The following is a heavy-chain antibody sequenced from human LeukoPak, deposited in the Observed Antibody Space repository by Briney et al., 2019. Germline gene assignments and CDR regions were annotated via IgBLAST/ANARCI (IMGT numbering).Heavy chain of an antibody. CDR3: ATNIAAAGQEY. D-gene: IGHD6-13*01. J-gene: IGHJ4*02. Sequence: GGSLRLSCAASGFTFSSYSMNWVRQAPGKGLEWVSSISTSSSYIHYADSVKGRFTISRDNAKNSLYLQMNSLRAEDTAVYYCATNIAAAGQEYWGQGTLVTVSS. CDR1: GFTFSSYS. V-gene: IGHV3-21*01. CDR2: ISTSSSYI.